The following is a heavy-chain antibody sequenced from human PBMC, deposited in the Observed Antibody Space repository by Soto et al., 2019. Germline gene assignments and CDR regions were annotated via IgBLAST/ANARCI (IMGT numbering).Heavy chain of an antibody. Sequence: GESLKISCKGSGYSFTSYWIGWVRQMPGKGLEWMGIIYPGDSDTRYSPSFQGQVTISADKSISPAYLQWSSLKASDTAMYYCARQRGPYCSSTSCSYGGWFDPWGQGTLVTVSS. CDR1: GYSFTSYW. D-gene: IGHD2-2*01. CDR3: ARQRGPYCSSTSCSYGGWFDP. J-gene: IGHJ5*02. CDR2: IYPGDSDT. V-gene: IGHV5-51*01.